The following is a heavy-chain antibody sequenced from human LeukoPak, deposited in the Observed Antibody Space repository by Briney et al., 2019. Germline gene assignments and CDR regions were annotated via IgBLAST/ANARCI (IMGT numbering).Heavy chain of an antibody. CDR3: ARGVYGSGSYSANN. CDR1: GFTFSSYW. J-gene: IGHJ4*02. D-gene: IGHD3-10*01. V-gene: IGHV3-74*01. CDR2: INSDGGAT. Sequence: GGSLRLSCAASGFTFSSYWMHWVRQAPGKGLVWVSLINSDGGATSYVDSVKGRFTISRDNAKNTLYLQMNSLRAEDTAVYYCARGVYGSGSYSANNWGQGTLVTVSS.